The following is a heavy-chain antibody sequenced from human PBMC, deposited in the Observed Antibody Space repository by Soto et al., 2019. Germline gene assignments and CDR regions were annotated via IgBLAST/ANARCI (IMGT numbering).Heavy chain of an antibody. CDR3: ARDGVACSRSYCYLDF. J-gene: IGHJ4*02. CDR2: ISSSSSTI. Sequence: GESLKISCAASGFTFSSYSMNWVRQAPGKGLEWVSYISSSSSTIYYADSVKGRFTISRDNAKNSLYLQMHSLRAEDTAVYYCARDGVACSRSYCYLDFWGQGTLVTVSS. V-gene: IGHV3-48*01. CDR1: GFTFSSYS. D-gene: IGHD2-2*01.